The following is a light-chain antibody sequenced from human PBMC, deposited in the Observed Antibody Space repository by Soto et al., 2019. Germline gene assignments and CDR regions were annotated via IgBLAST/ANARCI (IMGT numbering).Light chain of an antibody. J-gene: IGKJ1*01. CDR1: QSVSSS. CDR2: DTS. Sequence: EIVVTHSPATLSVSPGERVTISCRASQSVSSSLAWYQQRPGQAPRLLIYDTSTRAAGISARFSGSGSGTEFTLTISSLQSEDFAVYYCQQYSDWPPGTFGQGTAVEIK. CDR3: QQYSDWPPGT. V-gene: IGKV3-15*01.